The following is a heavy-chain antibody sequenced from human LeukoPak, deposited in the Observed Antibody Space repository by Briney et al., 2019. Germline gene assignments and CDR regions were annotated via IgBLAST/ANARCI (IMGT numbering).Heavy chain of an antibody. CDR3: ARESPFDSSGYYYGKDY. D-gene: IGHD3-22*01. CDR1: GYTFTGYY. CDR2: INPNRGGT. J-gene: IGHJ4*02. Sequence: GASVKVSCKASGYTFTGYYMHWVRQAPGQGLGWMGWINPNRGGTNYAQKFQGRVTMTRDTSISTAYMELSRLRSDDTAVYYCARESPFDSSGYYYGKDYWGQGTLVTVSS. V-gene: IGHV1-2*02.